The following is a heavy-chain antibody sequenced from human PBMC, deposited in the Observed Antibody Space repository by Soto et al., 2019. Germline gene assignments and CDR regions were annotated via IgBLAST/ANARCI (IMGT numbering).Heavy chain of an antibody. CDR3: AKGRSYYYYYGVGV. CDR1: GFTFSSCA. Sequence: PGGSLRLSCAASGFTFSSCAIGWVRKAQGKGLEWVSDIIDSGGSTYYADSVKGRFTISRDNSKSTLYLQMNSLRAEDTALYYCAKGRSYYYYYGVGVWGQGTTVTVSS. V-gene: IGHV3-23*01. J-gene: IGHJ6*02. CDR2: IIDSGGST.